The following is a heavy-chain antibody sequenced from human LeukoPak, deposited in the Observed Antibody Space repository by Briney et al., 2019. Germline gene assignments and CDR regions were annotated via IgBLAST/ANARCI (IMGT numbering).Heavy chain of an antibody. Sequence: PGGSLRLSCAASGFTFSSYAMHWVRQAPGKGLEWVAVISYDGSNKYYADSVKGRFTISRDNSKNTLYLQMNSLRAEDTALYHCARGVIAAAAIDYWGQGTLVTVSS. J-gene: IGHJ4*02. CDR1: GFTFSSYA. D-gene: IGHD6-13*01. CDR2: ISYDGSNK. V-gene: IGHV3-30-3*01. CDR3: ARGVIAAAAIDY.